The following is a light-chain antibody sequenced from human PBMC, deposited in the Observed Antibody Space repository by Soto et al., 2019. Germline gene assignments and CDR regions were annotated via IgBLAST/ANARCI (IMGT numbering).Light chain of an antibody. CDR1: SSDVGSYNL. Sequence: QSVLTQPASVSGSPGRWITISCTGISSDVGSYNLVSWYQQHPGKAPKLMIYEVSKRPSGVSSRFSGSKSGITASLTISGLQAEDEADYYCCSYAGSSTYVFGTGTKVTVL. J-gene: IGLJ1*01. CDR2: EVS. CDR3: CSYAGSSTYV. V-gene: IGLV2-23*02.